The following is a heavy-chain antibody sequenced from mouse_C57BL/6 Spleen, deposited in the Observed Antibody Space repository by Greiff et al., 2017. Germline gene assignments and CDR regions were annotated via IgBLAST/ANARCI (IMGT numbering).Heavy chain of an antibody. D-gene: IGHD2-5*01. CDR3: ARYYSKRGYWYFDV. Sequence: QVQLKESGAELMKPGASVKLSCKATGYTFTGYWIEWVKQRPGHGLEWIGEILPGSGSTNYNEKFKGKATFTADTSSNPAYMQLSSMTPEDSAIDDWARYYSKRGYWYFDVWGTGTTVTVSS. J-gene: IGHJ1*03. CDR2: ILPGSGST. CDR1: GYTFTGYW. V-gene: IGHV1-9*01.